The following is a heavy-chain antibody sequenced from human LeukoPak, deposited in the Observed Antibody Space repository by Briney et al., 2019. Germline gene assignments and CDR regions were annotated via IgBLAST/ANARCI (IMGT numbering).Heavy chain of an antibody. D-gene: IGHD2-15*01. J-gene: IGHJ4*02. CDR2: ISYDGSNK. CDR3: AKDPGYCGGGNCYYFDY. Sequence: GRSLRLSCAASGFTFSSYGMHWVRQAPGKGLEWVAVISYDGSNKYYADSVKGRFTISRDNSKNTLYLQMNSLRAEDTAVYYCAKDPGYCGGGNCYYFDYWGQGTLVTVSS. CDR1: GFTFSSYG. V-gene: IGHV3-30*18.